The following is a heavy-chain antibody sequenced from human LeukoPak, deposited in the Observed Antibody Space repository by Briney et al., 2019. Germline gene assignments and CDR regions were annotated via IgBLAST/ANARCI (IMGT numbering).Heavy chain of an antibody. CDR3: ARDRSSYFDY. V-gene: IGHV4-30-4*01. D-gene: IGHD2-2*01. J-gene: IGHJ4*02. Sequence: SETLSLTCTVSDGSISSGDYYWSWIRQPPGKGLEWIGYIYYSGSTYYNPSLKSRVTISVDTSKNQFSLKLSSVTAADTAVYYCARDRSSYFDYWGQGTLVTVSS. CDR1: DGSISSGDYY. CDR2: IYYSGST.